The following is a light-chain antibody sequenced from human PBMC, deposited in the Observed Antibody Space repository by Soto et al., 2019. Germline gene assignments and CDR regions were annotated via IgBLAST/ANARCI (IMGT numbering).Light chain of an antibody. CDR2: DAS. V-gene: IGKV1-5*01. CDR3: QHPDT. Sequence: DIQMTQSPSTLSASVGDRVTITCRASQSISSWLAWYQQKPGKAPTLLIYDASSLESGVPSRFSGSGSGTEFTLTISSLQPDDFAPYYCQHPDTFGQGTKLEIK. CDR1: QSISSW. J-gene: IGKJ2*01.